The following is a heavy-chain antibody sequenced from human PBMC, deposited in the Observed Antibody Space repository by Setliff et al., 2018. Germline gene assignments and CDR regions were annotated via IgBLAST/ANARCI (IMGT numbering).Heavy chain of an antibody. D-gene: IGHD2-2*01. CDR3: ARDGSIEVGPGTNQELDV. Sequence: LRLSCATSGFIFSNYWMAWVRQAPGKGLEWVATIKHDGTYTYYVDSVKGRFAVSRDNANNSMYLQMNSLGTDDTAVYYCARDGSIEVGPGTNQELDVWGTGTTVTVSS. J-gene: IGHJ6*04. CDR1: GFIFSNYW. V-gene: IGHV3-7*03. CDR2: IKHDGTYT.